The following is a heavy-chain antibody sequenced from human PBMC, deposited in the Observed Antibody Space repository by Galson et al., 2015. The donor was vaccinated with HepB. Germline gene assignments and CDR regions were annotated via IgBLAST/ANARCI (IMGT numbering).Heavy chain of an antibody. J-gene: IGHJ3*02. CDR3: ARALMITFGGVIVIPLDAFDI. CDR1: GYTFTSYD. CDR2: MNPNSGNT. Sequence: SVKVSCKASGYTFTSYDINWVRQATGQGLEWMGWMNPNSGNTGYAQKFQGRVTMTRNTSISTAYMELSSLRSEDTAVYYCARALMITFGGVIVIPLDAFDIWGQGTMVTVSS. D-gene: IGHD3-16*02. V-gene: IGHV1-8*01.